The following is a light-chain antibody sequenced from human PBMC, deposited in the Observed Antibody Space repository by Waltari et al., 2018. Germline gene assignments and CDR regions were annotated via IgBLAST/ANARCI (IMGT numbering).Light chain of an antibody. CDR3: QQYNNWPPLYT. J-gene: IGKJ2*01. CDR1: QSISTN. Sequence: EIVMTQSPATLSMSPGERATLSCRASQSISTNLAWYQQRPGQAPRLLIYDTSTRATGIPVKFSGRGSGTEFTLTISDLQLEDFAVYYCQQYNNWPPLYTFGQGTKLDIK. V-gene: IGKV3-15*01. CDR2: DTS.